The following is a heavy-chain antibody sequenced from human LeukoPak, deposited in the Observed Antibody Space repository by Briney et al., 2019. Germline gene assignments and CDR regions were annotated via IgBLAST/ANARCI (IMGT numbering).Heavy chain of an antibody. D-gene: IGHD3-3*01. Sequence: GGSLRLSCAASGFTFSSYGMHWVRQAPGKGLEWVAVISYDGSNKYYADSVKGRFTISRDNSKNTLYLQMNSLRAEDTAVYYCARERFLEWLTPLYYYYGMDVWGQGTTVTVSS. J-gene: IGHJ6*02. CDR3: ARERFLEWLTPLYYYYGMDV. V-gene: IGHV3-30*19. CDR2: ISYDGSNK. CDR1: GFTFSSYG.